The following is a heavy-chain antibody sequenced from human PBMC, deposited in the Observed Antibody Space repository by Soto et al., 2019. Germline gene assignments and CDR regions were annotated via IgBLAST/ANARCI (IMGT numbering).Heavy chain of an antibody. CDR2: IYYSGST. D-gene: IGHD2-21*02. J-gene: IGHJ6*02. CDR1: GGSISSSSYY. CDR3: ARYSMVTALNYYYGMDV. Sequence: SETLSLTCTVSGGSISSSSYYWGWIRQPPGKGLEWIGYIYYSGSTYYNPSLKSRVTISVDTSKNQFSLKLSSVTAADTAVYYCARYSMVTALNYYYGMDVWGQGTTVTVSS. V-gene: IGHV4-31*03.